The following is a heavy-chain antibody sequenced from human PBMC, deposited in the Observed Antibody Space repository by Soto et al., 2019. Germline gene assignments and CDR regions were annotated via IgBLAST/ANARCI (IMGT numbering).Heavy chain of an antibody. V-gene: IGHV6-1*01. D-gene: IGHD2-21*01. Sequence: SQTLSLPCDISGDSVSSNSGGWKRIRQSPSRGLEWLGRTYYRCKWYNDYAVSVKSRIAINPDTSKNQSSLQLHSVTPEDTAVYYCAGVAWFRGMDVWGQGTPVTVSS. CDR1: GDSVSSNSGG. CDR2: TYYRCKWYN. CDR3: AGVAWFRGMDV. J-gene: IGHJ6*02.